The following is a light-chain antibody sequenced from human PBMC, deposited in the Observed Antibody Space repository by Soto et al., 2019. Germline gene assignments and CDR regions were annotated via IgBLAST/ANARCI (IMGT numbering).Light chain of an antibody. CDR1: QSVGNN. Sequence: DIVMTQSPGTLSVSPGERATLSCRASQSVGNNLAWYQQKPGQALRLLIYGASTRATGIPARFSGSGSGTEFTLTISRLEPEDFAVYYCQQYGSSLWTFGQGTKVDIK. CDR2: GAS. J-gene: IGKJ1*01. V-gene: IGKV3-15*01. CDR3: QQYGSSLWT.